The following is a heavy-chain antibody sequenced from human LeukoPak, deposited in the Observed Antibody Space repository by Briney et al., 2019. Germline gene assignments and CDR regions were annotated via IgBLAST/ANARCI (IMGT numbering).Heavy chain of an antibody. Sequence: PSETLSLTCTVSGGSISSYYWSWIRQPPGKGLEWIGYIYYSGSTNYNPSLKSRVTISVDTSKNQFSQKLSSVTAADTAVYYCARALLDYSKRHFDYWGQGTLVTVSS. CDR1: GGSISSYY. J-gene: IGHJ4*02. CDR3: ARALLDYSKRHFDY. D-gene: IGHD4-11*01. CDR2: IYYSGST. V-gene: IGHV4-59*01.